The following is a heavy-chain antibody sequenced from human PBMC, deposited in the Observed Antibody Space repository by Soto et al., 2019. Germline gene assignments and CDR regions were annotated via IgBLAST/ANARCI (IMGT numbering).Heavy chain of an antibody. Sequence: GGSLRLSCAASGFTISDYYMSWIRQAPGKGLEWVSYISSAGTTTYYADSVKGRFSISMDNAKNSLYLQMNSLRAEDTAVYFCAKDQEGSGSHWLGYNYCGMDVWGQGTTVTVSS. V-gene: IGHV3-11*01. D-gene: IGHD3-10*01. CDR1: GFTISDYY. CDR2: ISSAGTTT. J-gene: IGHJ6*02. CDR3: AKDQEGSGSHWLGYNYCGMDV.